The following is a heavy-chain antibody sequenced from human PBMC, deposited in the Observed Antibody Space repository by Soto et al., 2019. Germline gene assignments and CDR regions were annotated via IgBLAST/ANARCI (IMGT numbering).Heavy chain of an antibody. Sequence: QVQLVQSGAEVKNPGASMKVSCKASGYTFNTYGISWVRQAPGQGLEWMGWISVYNGDTNYAQKFQGRVTLTTDTSTSTAYMELRSLTSDDTAVYYCARDLGYCSAGSCYPEYFHHWGQGTLVTVSS. CDR3: ARDLGYCSAGSCYPEYFHH. CDR2: ISVYNGDT. J-gene: IGHJ1*01. D-gene: IGHD2-15*01. CDR1: GYTFNTYG. V-gene: IGHV1-18*01.